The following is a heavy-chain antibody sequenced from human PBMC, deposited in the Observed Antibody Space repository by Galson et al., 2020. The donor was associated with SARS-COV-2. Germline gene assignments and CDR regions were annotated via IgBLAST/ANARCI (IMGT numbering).Heavy chain of an antibody. CDR1: GFTFSNAW. Sequence: GGSLRLPCAASGFTFSNAWMSWVRQAPGKGLEWVGRVKSKTDGGTTDYAAPVKGRFIISRDDSKNTLYLQMDSLKTEDTAVYYCTWTTVTLQWDFWGQGTQVTVSS. V-gene: IGHV3-15*01. D-gene: IGHD4-17*01. CDR3: TWTTVTLQWDF. J-gene: IGHJ4*02. CDR2: VKSKTDGGTT.